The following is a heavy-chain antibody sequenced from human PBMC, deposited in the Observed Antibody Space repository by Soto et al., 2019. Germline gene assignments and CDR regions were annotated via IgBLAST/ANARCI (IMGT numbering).Heavy chain of an antibody. CDR2: ISAYNGNT. D-gene: IGHD3-10*01. V-gene: IGHV1-18*01. J-gene: IGHJ6*03. CDR1: GYTFTSYG. Sequence: ASVKVSCKASGYTFTSYGISWVRQAPEQGLEWMGWISAYNGNTNYAQKLQGRVTMTTDTSTSTAYMELRSLRSDDTAVHYCARGGITMVRGVTTGDYYYYMDVWGKGTTVTVSS. CDR3: ARGGITMVRGVTTGDYYYYMDV.